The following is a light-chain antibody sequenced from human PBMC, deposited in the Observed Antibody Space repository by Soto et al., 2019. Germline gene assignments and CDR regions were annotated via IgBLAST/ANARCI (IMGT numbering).Light chain of an antibody. CDR2: DAS. CDR1: QSVSSSS. Sequence: VLSQSPGTRSLSPGERATLSCRASQSVSSSSLAWYQQKRGQAPRLLIHDASSRATGIPDRFSGSGSGKDFTLTISRLEPEDFAVYYCQQYGGSPRTFGQGTKVDIK. J-gene: IGKJ1*01. V-gene: IGKV3-20*01. CDR3: QQYGGSPRT.